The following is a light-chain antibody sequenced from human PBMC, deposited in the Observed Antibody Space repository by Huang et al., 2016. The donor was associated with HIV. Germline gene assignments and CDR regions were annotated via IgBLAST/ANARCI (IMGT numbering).Light chain of an antibody. Sequence: DPVTITCRASQKINTYLNWYQQKPGKPPKLLIYAASTLRGGVPSRFSGSGSGTDFTLTISDLQPDDFATYYCQQTYTPLTFGGGTKVDIK. V-gene: IGKV1-39*01. CDR2: AAS. J-gene: IGKJ4*01. CDR1: QKINTY. CDR3: QQTYTPLT.